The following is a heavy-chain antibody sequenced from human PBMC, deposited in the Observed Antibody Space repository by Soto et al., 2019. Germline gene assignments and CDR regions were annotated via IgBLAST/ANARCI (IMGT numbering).Heavy chain of an antibody. D-gene: IGHD3-22*01. CDR2: IYPGDSDT. CDR1: RYSFTSYW. CDR3: ARHDSSGFFDY. J-gene: IGHJ4*02. V-gene: IGHV5-51*01. Sequence: GERLMVSGWSSRYSFTSYWIGWVRQMPGKGLEWMGIIYPGDSDTRYSPSFQGQVTISADKSISTAYLQWSSLKASDTAMYYCARHDSSGFFDYWGQGTLVTVSS.